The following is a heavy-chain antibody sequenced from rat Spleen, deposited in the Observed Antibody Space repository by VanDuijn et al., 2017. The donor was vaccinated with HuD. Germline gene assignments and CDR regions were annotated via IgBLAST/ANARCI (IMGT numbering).Heavy chain of an antibody. Sequence: EVQLVESGGGLVQPGGSMKLSCAASGFTFNDYDMAWVRQAPPKGLEWVASISYDGSRTYFRDSVKGRFTISRDNAQNTLYLRMDSLRSEDTATYYCATENYWFAYWGQGTLVTVSS. J-gene: IGHJ3*01. CDR1: GFTFNDYD. CDR2: ISYDGSRT. V-gene: IGHV5-20*01. CDR3: ATENYWFAY. D-gene: IGHD1-1*01.